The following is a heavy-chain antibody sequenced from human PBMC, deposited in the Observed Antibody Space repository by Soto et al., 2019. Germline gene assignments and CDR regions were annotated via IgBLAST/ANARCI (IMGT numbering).Heavy chain of an antibody. Sequence: ASVKVSCKASGYTFTSYYMHWVRQAPGQGLEWMGIINPSGGSTSYAQKFQGRVTMTRDTSTSTVYMELSSLRSEDTAVYYCARDLLRFLEWLSRPGYYYYGMDVWGQGTTVTVSS. CDR3: ARDLLRFLEWLSRPGYYYYGMDV. V-gene: IGHV1-46*01. D-gene: IGHD3-3*01. CDR2: INPSGGST. J-gene: IGHJ6*02. CDR1: GYTFTSYY.